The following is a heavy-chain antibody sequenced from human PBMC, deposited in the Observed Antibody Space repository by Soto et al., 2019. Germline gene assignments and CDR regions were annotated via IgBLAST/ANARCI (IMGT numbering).Heavy chain of an antibody. V-gene: IGHV2-5*02. Sequence: QITLKESGPTLVQPTQTLTLICTFSGFSLRNSGVGVGWIRQPPGKALEWLARIYWDDDKRYSPSLKSRLTITKDTSKSQVVLTMTNMDHGDTPTYYCEHLTTGGFYFDSWGQGTLVTVSS. CDR2: IYWDDDK. J-gene: IGHJ4*02. D-gene: IGHD4-17*01. CDR3: EHLTTGGFYFDS. CDR1: GFSLRNSGVG.